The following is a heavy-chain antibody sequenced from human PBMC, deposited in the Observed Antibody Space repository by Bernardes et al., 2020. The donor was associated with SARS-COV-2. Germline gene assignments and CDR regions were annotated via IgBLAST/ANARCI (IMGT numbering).Heavy chain of an antibody. J-gene: IGHJ6*02. CDR2: INHSGST. V-gene: IGHV4-34*01. CDR3: ARGMEWLEGELYYYYGMDV. CDR1: GGSFSGYY. Sequence: SETLSLTCAVYGGSFSGYYWSWIRQPPGKGLEWIGEINHSGSTNYNPSLKSRVTISVDTSKNQFSLKLSSVTAADTAVYYCARGMEWLEGELYYYYGMDVWGQGTTVTVSS. D-gene: IGHD6-19*01.